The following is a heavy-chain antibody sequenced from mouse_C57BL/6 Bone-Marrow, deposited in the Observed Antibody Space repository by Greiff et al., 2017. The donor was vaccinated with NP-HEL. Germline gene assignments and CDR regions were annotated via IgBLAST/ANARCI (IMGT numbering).Heavy chain of an antibody. CDR3: ARHGVDYGSQDD. CDR2: INSDGGST. D-gene: IGHD1-1*01. V-gene: IGHV5-2*03. Sequence: EVKLVESGGGLVQPGESLKLSCESNEYEFPSHDMSWVRKTPEKRLELVAAINSDGGSTYYPDTMERRFIISRDNTKKALYLQRSSLRSEDTAWYYWARHGVDYGSQDDWGQGTSVTVSS. CDR1: EYEFPSHD. J-gene: IGHJ4*01.